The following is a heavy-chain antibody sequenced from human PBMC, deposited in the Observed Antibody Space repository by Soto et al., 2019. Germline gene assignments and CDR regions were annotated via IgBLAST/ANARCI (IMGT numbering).Heavy chain of an antibody. J-gene: IGHJ4*02. CDR1: GYTFTNYG. CDR3: ARGPESRSTAYFDY. CDR2: INAYNGNT. V-gene: IGHV1-18*01. Sequence: ASVKVSCKASGYTFTNYGITWVRQAPGQGLEWMGWINAYNGNTNYAQKVQGRVSMSTDTSTSTAYLKLRSLRSDDTAVYYCARGPESRSTAYFDYWGQGTLVTVSS. D-gene: IGHD1-26*01.